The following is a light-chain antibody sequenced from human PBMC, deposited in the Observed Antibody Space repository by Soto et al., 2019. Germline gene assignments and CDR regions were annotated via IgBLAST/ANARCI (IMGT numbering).Light chain of an antibody. CDR1: NIGSKS. Sequence: SYELTQPPSVSVAPGKTARITCGGNNIGSKSVHWYQQKQGQAPMLVIYYDSGRPSGIPERFSGSNSGNTATLTISRVEAGDEAYYYCQVWDSRSDHVVFGGGTKLTVL. J-gene: IGLJ2*01. V-gene: IGLV3-21*04. CDR2: YDS. CDR3: QVWDSRSDHVV.